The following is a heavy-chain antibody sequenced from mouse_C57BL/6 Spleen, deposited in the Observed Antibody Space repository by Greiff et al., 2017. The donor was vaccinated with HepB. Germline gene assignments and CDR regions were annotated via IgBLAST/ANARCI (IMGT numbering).Heavy chain of an antibody. J-gene: IGHJ2*01. D-gene: IGHD3-2*02. CDR2: IWSGGST. V-gene: IGHV2-2*01. Sequence: VKLVESGPGLVQPSQSLSITCTVSGFSLTSYGVHWVRQSPGKGLEWLGVIWSGGSTDYNAAFISRLSISKDNSKSQVFFKMNSLQADDTAIYYCARGRDSSGSYYFDYWGQGTTLTVSS. CDR1: GFSLTSYG. CDR3: ARGRDSSGSYYFDY.